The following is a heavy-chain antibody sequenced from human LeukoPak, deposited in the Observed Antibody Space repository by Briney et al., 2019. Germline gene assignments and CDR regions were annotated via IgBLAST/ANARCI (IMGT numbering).Heavy chain of an antibody. CDR1: GLSLRNVW. D-gene: IGHD3-22*01. V-gene: IGHV3-15*07. CDR2: IKRETDGGTT. Sequence: GGSLRLSCAVSGLSLRNVWMNWLRQAPGKGLEWVGLIKRETDGGTTDFAAPVKGRFTISRDDSKNTLYLQMNRLTSEDTAVYYCAQGSGFYYDYWGQGILVTVSS. CDR3: AQGSGFYYDY. J-gene: IGHJ4*02.